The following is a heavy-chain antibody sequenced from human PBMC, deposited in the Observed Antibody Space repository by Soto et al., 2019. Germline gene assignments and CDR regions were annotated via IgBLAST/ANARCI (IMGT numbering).Heavy chain of an antibody. J-gene: IGHJ5*02. V-gene: IGHV1-18*01. Sequence: QVQLVQSGAEVKKPGASVKVSCKASGYTFTSYGISWVRQAPGQGLEWMGWISAYNGNTNYAQKRQGRVTMTTHTSTSTAYMELRSLRSDDTAVYYCARGSGSRRLYMYNWFDPWGQGTLVSVSS. D-gene: IGHD1-26*01. CDR2: ISAYNGNT. CDR1: GYTFTSYG. CDR3: ARGSGSRRLYMYNWFDP.